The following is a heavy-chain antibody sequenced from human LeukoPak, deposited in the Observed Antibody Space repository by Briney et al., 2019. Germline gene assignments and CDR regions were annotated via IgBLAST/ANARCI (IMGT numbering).Heavy chain of an antibody. CDR3: ARGEGYSSGWYGF. Sequence: AGGSLRLSCAASGFTFSSYAMSWVRQAPGKGLEWVAVISYDGSNKYYADSVKGRFTISRDNSKNTLYLQMSSLRAEDTAVYYCARGEGYSSGWYGFWGQGTLVTVSS. J-gene: IGHJ5*01. V-gene: IGHV3-30*04. CDR1: GFTFSSYA. CDR2: ISYDGSNK. D-gene: IGHD6-19*01.